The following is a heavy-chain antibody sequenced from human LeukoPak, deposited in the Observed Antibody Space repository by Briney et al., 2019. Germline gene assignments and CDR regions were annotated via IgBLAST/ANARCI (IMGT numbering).Heavy chain of an antibody. Sequence: SETLSLTCTVSGDSISSTSYYWGWIRQPPGKGLEWIGSIYYSGTTYYNPSLKSRITISLDTSKNQFSLKLSSVTAADTATYYCASITSRGSSHFHYWGQGTLVTVSS. D-gene: IGHD6-13*01. CDR2: IYYSGTT. J-gene: IGHJ4*02. V-gene: IGHV4-39*01. CDR3: ASITSRGSSHFHY. CDR1: GDSISSTSYY.